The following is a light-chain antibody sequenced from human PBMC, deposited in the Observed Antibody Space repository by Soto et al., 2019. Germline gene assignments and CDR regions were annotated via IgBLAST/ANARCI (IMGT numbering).Light chain of an antibody. V-gene: IGKV3-11*01. CDR1: QRFSGS. Sequence: EIVLTQSPDTLSLSPGERAPSSSGPGQRFSGSLGWYQKNPGQAPRLLIYDASNRAYGVPARFRGSGSGTNFTLTIASLEPDDFAVYYCQQRSNWPYLTFGGGTRV. J-gene: IGKJ4*01. CDR3: QQRSNWPYLT. CDR2: DAS.